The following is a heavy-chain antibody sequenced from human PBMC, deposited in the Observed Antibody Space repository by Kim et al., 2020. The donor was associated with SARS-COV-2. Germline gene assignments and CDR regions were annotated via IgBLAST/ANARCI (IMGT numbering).Heavy chain of an antibody. D-gene: IGHD3-10*01. CDR1: GYTFTSYA. Sequence: ASVKVSCKASGYTFTSYAMNWVRQAPGQGLEWMGWINTNTGNPTYAQGFTGRVVFSLDTSVSTAYLQISSLKAEDTAVYYCARLKMVRGVIISPYYYYGMDVWGQGTTVTVSS. J-gene: IGHJ6*02. CDR2: INTNTGNP. CDR3: ARLKMVRGVIISPYYYYGMDV. V-gene: IGHV7-4-1*02.